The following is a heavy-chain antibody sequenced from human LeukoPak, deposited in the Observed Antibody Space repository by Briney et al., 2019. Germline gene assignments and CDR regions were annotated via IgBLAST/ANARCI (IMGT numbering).Heavy chain of an antibody. CDR2: INHSGST. J-gene: IGHJ5*02. Sequence: SETLSLTCTVSGGSISSYYWSWIRQPPGKGLEWIGEINHSGSTNYNPSLKSRVTISVDTSKNQFSLKLSSVTAADTAVYYCARGPPARYSSSWYTPRYNWFDPWGQGTLVTVSS. CDR1: GGSISSYY. CDR3: ARGPPARYSSSWYTPRYNWFDP. D-gene: IGHD6-13*01. V-gene: IGHV4-34*01.